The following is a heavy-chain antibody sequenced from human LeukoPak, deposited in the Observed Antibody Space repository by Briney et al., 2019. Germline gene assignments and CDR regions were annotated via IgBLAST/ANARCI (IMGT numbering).Heavy chain of an antibody. V-gene: IGHV4-39*02. J-gene: IGHJ5*02. D-gene: IGHD1-26*01. CDR3: ARESSIVGGT. CDR1: GGSISSSSYY. CDR2: IYYSGST. Sequence: SETLSLTCTVSGGSISSSSYYWGWIRQPPGKWLEWIGSIYYSGSTYYNPSLKSRVTISVDTSKNQFSLKLSSVTAADTAVYYCARESSIVGGTWGQGTLVTVSS.